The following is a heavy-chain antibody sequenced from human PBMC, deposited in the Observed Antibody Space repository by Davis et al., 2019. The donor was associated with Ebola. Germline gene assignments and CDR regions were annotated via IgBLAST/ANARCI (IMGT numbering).Heavy chain of an antibody. V-gene: IGHV3-66*01. D-gene: IGHD3-3*01. J-gene: IGHJ3*02. CDR1: GFTVSSNY. CDR3: ASESGYWGAFDI. CDR2: IYSGGST. Sequence: GESLKISCAASGFTVSSNYMSWVRQAPGKGLEWVSVIYSGGSTYYADSVKGRFTISRDNSKNTLYLQMTSLRAEDTAVYYCASESGYWGAFDIWGQGTMVTVSS.